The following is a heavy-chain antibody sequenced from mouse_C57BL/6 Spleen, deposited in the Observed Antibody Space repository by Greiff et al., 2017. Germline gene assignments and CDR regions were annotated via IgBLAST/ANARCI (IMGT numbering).Heavy chain of an antibody. CDR3: ARQGGSNYP. CDR2: ISSGGSYT. J-gene: IGHJ3*01. Sequence: EVMLVESGGDLVKPGGSLKLSCAASGFTFSSYGMSWVRQTPDKRLEWVATISSGGSYTYYPDSVKGRFTISRDNAKNTLYLQMSSLKSEDTAMYYCARQGGSNYPWGQGTLVTVSA. V-gene: IGHV5-6*01. D-gene: IGHD2-5*01. CDR1: GFTFSSYG.